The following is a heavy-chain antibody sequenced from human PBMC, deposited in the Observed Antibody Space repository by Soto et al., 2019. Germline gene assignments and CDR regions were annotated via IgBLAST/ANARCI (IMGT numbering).Heavy chain of an antibody. Sequence: ASVKVSCKASGYTFTSYAMHWVRQAPGQRLEWMGWINAGNGIANYAQKFQGRVTITADKSTSTAYMELSSLRSEDTAVYYCAREEYSSSSSGVYYYYYMDVWGKGTTVTVSS. CDR3: AREEYSSSSSGVYYYYYMDV. CDR1: GYTFTSYA. CDR2: INAGNGIA. J-gene: IGHJ6*03. D-gene: IGHD6-6*01. V-gene: IGHV1-3*01.